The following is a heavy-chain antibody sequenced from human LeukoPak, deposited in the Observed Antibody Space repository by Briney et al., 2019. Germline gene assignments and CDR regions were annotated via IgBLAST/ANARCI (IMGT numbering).Heavy chain of an antibody. V-gene: IGHV3-66*02. CDR2: IYADGAT. D-gene: IGHD3-10*01. CDR3: ARDRAGRKAWVEFDP. J-gene: IGHJ5*02. CDR1: GITVSQND. Sequence: GGSLRLSCAASGITVSQNDMSWVRQAPGRGLEWVSLIYADGATHYADSVKGRFTISRDNSKNTVYLEMNSLRPEDTAVYFCARDRAGRKAWVEFDPWGQGTLVTFSS.